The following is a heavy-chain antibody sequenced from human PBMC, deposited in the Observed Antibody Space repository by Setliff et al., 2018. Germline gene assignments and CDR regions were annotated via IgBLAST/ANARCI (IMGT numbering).Heavy chain of an antibody. CDR1: GYTFTSYG. Sequence: ASVKVSCKASGYTFTSYGISWVRQAPGQGLEWMGYISAYNGHTNYAEKVQGRIAMTTDTSTNTAYMELRNLRSDDTAVCYCARDTPPRYTGYSDGWAPFDFWGQGTLVTVS. V-gene: IGHV1-18*01. J-gene: IGHJ4*02. CDR2: ISAYNGHT. D-gene: IGHD6-19*01. CDR3: ARDTPPRYTGYSDGWAPFDF.